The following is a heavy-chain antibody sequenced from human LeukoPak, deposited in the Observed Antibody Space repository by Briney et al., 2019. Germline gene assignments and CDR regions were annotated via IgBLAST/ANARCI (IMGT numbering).Heavy chain of an antibody. CDR1: GGSLTSYY. CDR2: IYYNGNT. D-gene: IGHD1-26*01. V-gene: IGHV4-59*01. Sequence: SETLSLTCTVSGGSLTSYYWNWIRRPPGKGLEWIGYIYYNGNTNYSPSLKSRVTMSVDTSKNLFSLKVSSVTAADTAVYYCARGRSNYYGMDVWGQGTTVTVSS. J-gene: IGHJ6*02. CDR3: ARGRSNYYGMDV.